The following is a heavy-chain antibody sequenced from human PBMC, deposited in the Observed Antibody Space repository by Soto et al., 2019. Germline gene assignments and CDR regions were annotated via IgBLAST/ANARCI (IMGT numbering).Heavy chain of an antibody. CDR2: INHSGRT. CDR1: GGSFSGYC. Sequence: LPETLSLTCAVYGGSFSGYCWSWIRQPPGKGLEWIGEINHSGRTNYNPSLKSRVTISVDTSKSQFSLKLSSVTAADTAVYYCARGRKYYDFWSGYSNPRYYVNYWGPG. J-gene: IGHJ4*02. CDR3: ARGRKYYDFWSGYSNPRYYVNY. V-gene: IGHV4-34*01. D-gene: IGHD3-3*01.